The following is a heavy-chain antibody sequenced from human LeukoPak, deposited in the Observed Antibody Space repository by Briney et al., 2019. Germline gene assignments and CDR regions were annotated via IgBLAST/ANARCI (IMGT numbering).Heavy chain of an antibody. V-gene: IGHV3-21*06. D-gene: IGHD4-17*01. CDR2: ISKTSSNI. CDR3: VRGNGDLFDF. J-gene: IGHJ4*02. Sequence: PGGFLRLSCAASGFTFRTYNMNWVRQAPGKGLEWVSFISKTSSNIYYGGSVRGRFTISRDNAKNSIYLQMTSLRAEDTAVYYCVRGNGDLFDFWGQGTLVSVSS. CDR1: GFTFRTYN.